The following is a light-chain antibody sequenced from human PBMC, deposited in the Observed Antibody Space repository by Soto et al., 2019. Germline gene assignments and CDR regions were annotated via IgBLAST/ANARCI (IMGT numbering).Light chain of an antibody. CDR1: QSIDSW. CDR2: QAS. CDR3: QAYNSYWT. J-gene: IGKJ1*01. V-gene: IGKV1-5*03. Sequence: DIQMTQSPSTLSASVGDRVTITCRASQSIDSWLDWFQQKPGKAPNLLIYQASGLQSGVPSRFSGRGSGTDFTLTISSLQPDDFATYYCQAYNSYWTFGQGTKVEIK.